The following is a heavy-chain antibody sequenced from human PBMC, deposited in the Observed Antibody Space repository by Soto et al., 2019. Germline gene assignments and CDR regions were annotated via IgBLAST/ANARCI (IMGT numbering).Heavy chain of an antibody. V-gene: IGHV3-23*01. CDR1: GFTFSSYA. Sequence: GGSLRLSCAASGFTFSSYAMSWVRQAPGKGLEWVSAISGSGGSTYYADSVKGRFTSSRDNSKNTLYLQMNSLRAEDTAVYYCAKGGYKYYYYYMDVWGKGTTVTVSS. CDR2: ISGSGGST. D-gene: IGHD1-1*01. CDR3: AKGGYKYYYYYMDV. J-gene: IGHJ6*03.